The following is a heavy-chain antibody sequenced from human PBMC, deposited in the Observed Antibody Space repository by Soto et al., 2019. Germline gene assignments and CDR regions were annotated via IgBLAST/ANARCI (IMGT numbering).Heavy chain of an antibody. J-gene: IGHJ4*02. CDR3: ARSRGDRSGHYYY. CDR2: KYYSGDT. CDR1: GGSISSGAYY. Sequence: QVQLQESGPGLVKPSQTLSLTCTVSGGSISSGAYYWSWIRQHPGKGLEWIGYKYYSGDTYYNPSLRSRADISVDTSRNRFSLKLRSVAAADTAVYYCARSRGDRSGHYYYWGQGTLVTVSS. D-gene: IGHD3-22*01. V-gene: IGHV4-31*03.